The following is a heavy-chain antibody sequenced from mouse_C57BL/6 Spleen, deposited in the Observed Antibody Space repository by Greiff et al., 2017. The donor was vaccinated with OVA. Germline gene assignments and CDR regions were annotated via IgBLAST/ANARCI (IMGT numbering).Heavy chain of an antibody. CDR3: ARHRTGPYAMDY. Sequence: QVQLKESGPGLVAPSQSLSITCTVSGFSLTSYGVHWVRQPPGKGLEWLVVIWSDGSTTYNSALKSRLSISKDNSKNQVFLKMNSLQTDDTARYYCARHRTGPYAMDYWGQGTSVTVSS. D-gene: IGHD4-1*01. CDR2: IWSDGST. J-gene: IGHJ4*01. CDR1: GFSLTSYG. V-gene: IGHV2-6-1*01.